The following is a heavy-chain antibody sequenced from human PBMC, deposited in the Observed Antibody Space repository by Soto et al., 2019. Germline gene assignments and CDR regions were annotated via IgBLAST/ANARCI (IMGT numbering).Heavy chain of an antibody. CDR2: IIPIFGTA. CDR3: GRGGSGYVWFNEF. Sequence: QEQLVQSGAEVKKPGSSVKVSCKASGGIFSSYAISWVRQAPGQGLEWMGGIIPIFGTANYAQKCQGRVTITADESTNIAYMDLSSLKSGDTAIYYCGRGGSGYVWFNEFWGQGTLVTVSS. J-gene: IGHJ4*02. CDR1: GGIFSSYA. D-gene: IGHD3-22*01. V-gene: IGHV1-69*01.